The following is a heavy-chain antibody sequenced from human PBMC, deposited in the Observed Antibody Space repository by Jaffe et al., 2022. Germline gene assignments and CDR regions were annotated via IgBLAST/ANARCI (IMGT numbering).Heavy chain of an antibody. CDR3: ARHSGYGSGPGNDAFDI. CDR1: GYSISSGYY. CDR2: IYHSGST. V-gene: IGHV4-38-2*01. Sequence: QVQLQESGPGLVKPSETLSLTCAVSGYSISSGYYWGWIRQPPGKGLEWIGSIYHSGSTYYNPSLKSRVTISVDTSKNQFSLKLSSVTAADTAVYYCARHSGYGSGPGNDAFDIWGQGTMVTVSS. J-gene: IGHJ3*02. D-gene: IGHD3-10*01.